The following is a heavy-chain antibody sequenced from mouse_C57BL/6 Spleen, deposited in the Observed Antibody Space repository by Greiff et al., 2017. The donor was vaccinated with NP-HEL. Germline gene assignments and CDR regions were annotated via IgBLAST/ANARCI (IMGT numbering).Heavy chain of an antibody. CDR2: IHPNSGST. D-gene: IGHD2-4*01. J-gene: IGHJ3*01. CDR3: AKGGRDYDDSRFAY. V-gene: IGHV1-64*01. Sequence: QVQLQQPGAELVKPGASVKLSCKASGYTFTSYWMHWVKQRPGQGLEWIGMIHPNSGSTNYNEKFKSKATLTVDKSSSTAYMQLSSLTSEDSAVYYCAKGGRDYDDSRFAYWGQGTLVTVSA. CDR1: GYTFTSYW.